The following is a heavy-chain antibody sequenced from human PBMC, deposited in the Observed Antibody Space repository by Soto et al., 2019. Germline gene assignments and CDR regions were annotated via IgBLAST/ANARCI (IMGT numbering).Heavy chain of an antibody. CDR3: AGGDSFYGMDV. V-gene: IGHV2-5*02. CDR1: GFSLSTSGVG. D-gene: IGHD2-21*02. CDR2: IYWDDDK. J-gene: IGHJ6*02. Sequence: QITLKESGPTLGKPTQTRTLTCTFSGFSLSTSGVGVGWIRQPPGKGLEGLALIYWDDDKPYSPSLKSRLTITKDTSKNQVVLTMTNMDPVDKATYYCAGGDSFYGMDVWGQGTTVTVSS.